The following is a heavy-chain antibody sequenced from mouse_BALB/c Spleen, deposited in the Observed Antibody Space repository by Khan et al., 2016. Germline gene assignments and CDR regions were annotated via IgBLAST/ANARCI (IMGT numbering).Heavy chain of an antibody. CDR1: GYTFTNFW. CDR3: ARGGVWAY. Sequence: QVQLKQSGAELVKPGASVKMSCKASGYTFTNFWINWVKQRPGQGLEWIGDIYPGRGNTNYNEKFKSKATLTLDTYSSTAYMQLSSLTLKDSAVYYCARGGVWAYWGQSTTLTVSS. V-gene: IGHV1-55*01. D-gene: IGHD4-1*01. J-gene: IGHJ2*01. CDR2: IYPGRGNT.